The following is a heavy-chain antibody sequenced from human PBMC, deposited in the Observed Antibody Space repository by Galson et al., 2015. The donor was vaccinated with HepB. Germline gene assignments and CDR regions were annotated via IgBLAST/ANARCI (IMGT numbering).Heavy chain of an antibody. Sequence: ETLSLTCTVSGGSISSYYWSWIRQPPGKGLEWIGYFYYSGSTNYNPSLKSRVTISVDTSKNQFSLQLISVTAADTAVYYWARDSAAYWGADCYSGYFDYWGQGTLVTVSS. CDR3: ARDSAAYWGADCYSGYFDY. CDR1: GGSISSYY. J-gene: IGHJ4*02. CDR2: FYYSGST. D-gene: IGHD2-21*02. V-gene: IGHV4-59*01.